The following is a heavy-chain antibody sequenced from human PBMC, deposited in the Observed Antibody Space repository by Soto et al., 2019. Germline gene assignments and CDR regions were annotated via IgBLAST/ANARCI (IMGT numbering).Heavy chain of an antibody. CDR2: IDPSDSYT. Sequence: GESLTISCKGSGYSFTSYWISWVRQMPGKGLEWMGRIDPSDSYTNYSPSFQGHVTISADKSISTAYLQWSSLKASDTAMYYCALGGYCSSTSCYAWGEGTLVTVSS. CDR1: GYSFTSYW. V-gene: IGHV5-10-1*01. J-gene: IGHJ4*02. D-gene: IGHD2-2*01. CDR3: ALGGYCSSTSCYA.